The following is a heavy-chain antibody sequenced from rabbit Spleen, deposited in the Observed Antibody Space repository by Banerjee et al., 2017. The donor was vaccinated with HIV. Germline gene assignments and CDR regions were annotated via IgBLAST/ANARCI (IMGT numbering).Heavy chain of an antibody. CDR3: AREDGGVDYACGL. D-gene: IGHD6-1*01. CDR1: GFSFSANYY. CDR2: INTGSGSA. V-gene: IGHV1S40*01. Sequence: QSLEESGGGLVQPEGSLTLTCTASGFSFSANYYMCWVRQAPGKGLEWIGCINTGSGSAYYASWVISRFTISKTSSTTVTLQMTSLTAADTATYFCAREDGGVDYACGLWGPGTLVTVS. J-gene: IGHJ4*01.